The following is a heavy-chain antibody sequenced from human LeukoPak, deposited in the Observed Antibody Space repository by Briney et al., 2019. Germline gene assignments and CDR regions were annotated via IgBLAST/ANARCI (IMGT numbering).Heavy chain of an antibody. CDR1: GFTFSTFG. J-gene: IGHJ4*02. CDR3: VRYLSGWYYFDW. CDR2: IPASGGNT. Sequence: GGSLRLSCAASGFTFSTFGMRWVRQAPGKGLEWVSTIPASGGNTYYADSVRGRFTISRDNPKNTLYLQINSLTAEDTAIYYCVRYLSGWYYFDWWGQGTLVTVSS. V-gene: IGHV3-23*01. D-gene: IGHD6-19*01.